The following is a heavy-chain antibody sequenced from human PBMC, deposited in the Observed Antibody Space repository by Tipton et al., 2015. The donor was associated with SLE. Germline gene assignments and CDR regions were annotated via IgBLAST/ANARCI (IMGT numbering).Heavy chain of an antibody. V-gene: IGHV4-4*02. CDR1: GGSINSYNW. D-gene: IGHD4-11*01. Sequence: TLSLTCAVSGGSINSYNWWTWVRQPPGKGLEWIGEIYHSGTTNYNPSLKSRITISLDKSNNHFSLRLSSLTAADTAVYNCARGPDYSNYYFYRMDVWGQGTTVTVSS. J-gene: IGHJ6*02. CDR2: IYHSGTT. CDR3: ARGPDYSNYYFYRMDV.